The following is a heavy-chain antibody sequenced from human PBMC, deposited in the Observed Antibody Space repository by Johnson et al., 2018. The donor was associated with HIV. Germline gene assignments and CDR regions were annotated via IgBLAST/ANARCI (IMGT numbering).Heavy chain of an antibody. Sequence: QMLLVESGGGVVQPGTSLRLSCAASGFTFSSYGMHWVRQAPGKGLELVAVIWYDGSTKYYTDSVRGRFPISRDNSKNTLYLQMNSLRAEDTAVYYCAKGPLYYYDSRLGSGAFDIWGQGTMVTVSS. J-gene: IGHJ3*02. CDR2: IWYDGSTK. V-gene: IGHV3-33*06. CDR1: GFTFSSYG. CDR3: AKGPLYYYDSRLGSGAFDI. D-gene: IGHD3-22*01.